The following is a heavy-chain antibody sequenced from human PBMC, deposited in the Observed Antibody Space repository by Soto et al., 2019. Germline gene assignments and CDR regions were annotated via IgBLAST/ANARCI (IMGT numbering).Heavy chain of an antibody. Sequence: QVQLVESGGGVVQPGRSLRLSCAASGFTFSSYGMHWVRQAPGKGLEWVAVIWYDGSNKYYADSVKGRFTISRDNSKNTLYLQMNSLRAEDTAVYYCARSPGDYVGWFDPWGQGTLVRLL. CDR3: ARSPGDYVGWFDP. CDR2: IWYDGSNK. D-gene: IGHD4-17*01. CDR1: GFTFSSYG. J-gene: IGHJ5*02. V-gene: IGHV3-33*01.